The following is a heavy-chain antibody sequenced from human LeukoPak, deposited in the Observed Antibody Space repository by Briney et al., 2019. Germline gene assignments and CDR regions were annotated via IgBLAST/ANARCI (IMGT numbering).Heavy chain of an antibody. D-gene: IGHD5-24*01. V-gene: IGHV1-2*02. Sequence: ASVKVSCKASGYTFTDYYIHWVRQAPGQGLEGMGWINPNSGGTNYAQTFQGRVTMTRDTSITTAYLELSRLRSDDTAVYYCARIGYNHHLDYWGQGTLVTVSS. CDR2: INPNSGGT. J-gene: IGHJ4*02. CDR1: GYTFTDYY. CDR3: ARIGYNHHLDY.